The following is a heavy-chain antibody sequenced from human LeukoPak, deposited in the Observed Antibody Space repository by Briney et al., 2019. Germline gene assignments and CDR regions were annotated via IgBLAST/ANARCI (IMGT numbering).Heavy chain of an antibody. CDR3: ARDHRGFYYGSGNYYYLDV. D-gene: IGHD3-10*01. CDR1: GGTYNNYA. CDR2: ILPVFGTS. Sequence: SVKVSCKASGGTYNNYAITWVRQAPGQGPEWVGGILPVFGTSNYAQRFQGRVTITADESTGTTYMELSSLRSEDTAVYYCARDHRGFYYGSGNYYYLDVWGKGTTVTVSS. V-gene: IGHV1-69*13. J-gene: IGHJ6*03.